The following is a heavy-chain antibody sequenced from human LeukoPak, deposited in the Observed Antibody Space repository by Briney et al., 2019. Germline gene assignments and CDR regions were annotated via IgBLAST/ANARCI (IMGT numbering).Heavy chain of an antibody. CDR3: AREDHSNYNY. J-gene: IGHJ4*02. D-gene: IGHD4-11*01. CDR2: IRYDGGNT. V-gene: IGHV3-30*02. CDR1: GFTFSSYG. Sequence: GGSLRLSCAASGFTFSSYGMHWVRQAPGKGLEWLTFIRYDGGNTFYADSVKGRFTISRDNSKNTVYLQMNSLRPEDTAVYYCAREDHSNYNYWGQGTLVTVSS.